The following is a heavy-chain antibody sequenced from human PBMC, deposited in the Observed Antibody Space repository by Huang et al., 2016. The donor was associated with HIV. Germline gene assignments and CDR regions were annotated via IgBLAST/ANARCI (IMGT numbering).Heavy chain of an antibody. D-gene: IGHD5-12*01. CDR2: FGTGGDT. CDR3: EGGGF. J-gene: IGHJ4*02. CDR1: GFTFSSYD. Sequence: EVQLVESGGGLVQPGGSLRLSCAASGFTFSSYDMHWVRQVTGKGREWVSGFGTGGDTYYPDSVKGRFTISRDNAKNSLYLQMNSLRDEDTAVYYCEGGGFWGQGTLVTVSS. V-gene: IGHV3-13*01.